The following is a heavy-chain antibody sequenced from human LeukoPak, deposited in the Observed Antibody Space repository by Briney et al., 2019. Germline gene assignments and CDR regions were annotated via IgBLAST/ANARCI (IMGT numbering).Heavy chain of an antibody. D-gene: IGHD3-9*01. Sequence: SVKVSCKASGGTFSSYAISWVRQAPGQGLEWMGGIIPIFGTANYAQKFQGRVTITTDESTSTAYMELSSLRSEDTAVYYCAREVNYDILTGPKYFDYWGQGTLVTVSS. V-gene: IGHV1-69*05. CDR1: GGTFSSYA. J-gene: IGHJ4*02. CDR2: IIPIFGTA. CDR3: AREVNYDILTGPKYFDY.